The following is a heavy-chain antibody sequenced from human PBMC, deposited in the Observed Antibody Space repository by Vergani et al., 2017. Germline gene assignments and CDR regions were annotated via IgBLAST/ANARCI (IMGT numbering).Heavy chain of an antibody. CDR1: GGSISSSSYY. V-gene: IGHV4-39*07. D-gene: IGHD3-3*01. Sequence: QLQLQESGPGLVKPSETLSLTCTVSGGSISSSSYYWGWIRQPPGKGLEWIGSIYYSGSTYYNPSLKSRVTISVDTSKNQFSLKLSSVTAADTAVYYCARAYXDFWSGYYNYYYYYMDVWGKGTTVTVSS. CDR3: ARAYXDFWSGYYNYYYYYMDV. J-gene: IGHJ6*03. CDR2: IYYSGST.